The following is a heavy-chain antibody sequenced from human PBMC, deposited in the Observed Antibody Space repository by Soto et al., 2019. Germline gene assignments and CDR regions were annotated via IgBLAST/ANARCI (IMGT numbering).Heavy chain of an antibody. CDR1: GDSVSINSAA. J-gene: IGHJ6*02. Sequence: PSQTLSLTCAISGDSVSINSAAWNWIRQSPSRGLEWLGRAYYRSNWYSDYAVSVKSRITINTDTSKNQIQFSLHLNSVTAEDTAVYYCARIQMIGYYFGMDVWGQGATVTVSS. D-gene: IGHD3-22*01. CDR3: ARIQMIGYYFGMDV. CDR2: AYYRSNWYS. V-gene: IGHV6-1*01.